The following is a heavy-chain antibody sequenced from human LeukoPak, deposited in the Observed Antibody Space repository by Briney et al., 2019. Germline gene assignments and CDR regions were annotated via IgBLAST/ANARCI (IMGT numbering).Heavy chain of an antibody. CDR1: GYSISSGYY. J-gene: IGHJ5*02. D-gene: IGHD5-24*01. CDR2: IYHSGST. Sequence: SETLSLTCAVSGYSISSGYYWGWIRQPRGKGLEWIGSIYHSGSTYYNPSLKSRVIISVDTSKNQFSLKLSSVTAADTAVYYCARRKRWLQFSFDPWGQGTLVTVSS. V-gene: IGHV4-38-2*01. CDR3: ARRKRWLQFSFDP.